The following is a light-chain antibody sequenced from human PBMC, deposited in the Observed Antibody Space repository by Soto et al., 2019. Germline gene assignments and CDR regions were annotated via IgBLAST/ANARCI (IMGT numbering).Light chain of an antibody. CDR1: QSVSSN. CDR2: GAF. J-gene: IGKJ1*01. V-gene: IGKV3-15*01. CDR3: QQYNDWPLT. Sequence: EIVMTQSPVTLSVSPGERATLSCRASQSVSSNLAWYQQKPGQAPSLLIYGAFTRATGIPARFSGTGSGTEFNLTISSLQSEDFALYYCQQYNDWPLTFGQGTKVDI.